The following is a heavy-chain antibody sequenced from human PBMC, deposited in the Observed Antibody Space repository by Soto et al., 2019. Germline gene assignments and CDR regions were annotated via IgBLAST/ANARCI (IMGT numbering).Heavy chain of an antibody. J-gene: IGHJ5*02. V-gene: IGHV4-31*03. D-gene: IGHD6-13*01. CDR3: ARLSCSWQSWFDP. CDR1: GGSISSNDFY. CDR2: SYYSGKT. Sequence: QVQLQESGPGLVKPSQTLSLTCIVSGGSISSNDFYWSWIRQHPGKGLEWIGYSYYSGKTYYNPSHKSRVTILVDTSKNQFSREVSSVTAADTAVYYCARLSCSWQSWFDPWGQGTLVTVSS.